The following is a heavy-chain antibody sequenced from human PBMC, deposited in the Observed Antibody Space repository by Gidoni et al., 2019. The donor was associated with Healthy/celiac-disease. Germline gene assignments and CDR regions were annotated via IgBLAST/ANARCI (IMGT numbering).Heavy chain of an antibody. Sequence: EVQLLETGGGLIQPGGSLILSCAASGFTVSSNYMSWVRQAPGKGLEWVSVIYSGGSTYYADSVKGRFTISRDNSKNTLYLQMNSLRAEDTAVYYCASHTYYYDSSGYSDYWDQGTLVTVSS. D-gene: IGHD3-22*01. V-gene: IGHV3-53*02. CDR3: ASHTYYYDSSGYSDY. J-gene: IGHJ4*02. CDR2: IYSGGST. CDR1: GFTVSSNY.